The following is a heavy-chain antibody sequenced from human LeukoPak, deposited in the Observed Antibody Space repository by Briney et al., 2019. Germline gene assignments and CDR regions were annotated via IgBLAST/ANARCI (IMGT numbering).Heavy chain of an antibody. CDR3: ARGWTKDAFDI. Sequence: SETLSLTCTVSGGSISSYYWSWIRQPPGKGLEWIGYIYYSGSTNYNPSLKSRVTISVDTSKNQFSLKLSSVTAADTAVYYCARGWTKDAFDIWGQGTMVTVSS. D-gene: IGHD1/OR15-1a*01. J-gene: IGHJ3*02. CDR1: GGSISSYY. V-gene: IGHV4-59*01. CDR2: IYYSGST.